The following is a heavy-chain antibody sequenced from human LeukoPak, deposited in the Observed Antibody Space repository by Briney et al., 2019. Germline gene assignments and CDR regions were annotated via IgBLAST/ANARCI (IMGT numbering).Heavy chain of an antibody. CDR2: INHSGST. Sequence: PSETLSLTCAVYGGSFSGYYWSWIRQPPGKGLEWIGEINHSGSTNYNPSLKSRVTISVDTSKNQFSLKLSSVTAADTAVYYCARHVPDFWSGYYETRIDYWGQGTLVTVSS. D-gene: IGHD3-3*01. V-gene: IGHV4-34*01. CDR1: GGSFSGYY. CDR3: ARHVPDFWSGYYETRIDY. J-gene: IGHJ4*02.